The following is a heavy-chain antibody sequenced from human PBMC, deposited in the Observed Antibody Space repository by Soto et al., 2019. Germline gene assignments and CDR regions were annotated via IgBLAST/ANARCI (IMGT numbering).Heavy chain of an antibody. CDR3: ARDLAPSPAHCSGGSCYPGLAFDI. J-gene: IGHJ3*02. D-gene: IGHD2-15*01. CDR1: GDSVSSNSAA. Sequence: SQTLSLTCAISGDSVSSNSAAWNWIRQSPSRGLEWLGRTYYRSKWYNDYAVSVKSRITINPDTSKNQFSLQLNSVTPEDTAVYYCARDLAPSPAHCSGGSCYPGLAFDIWGQGTMVTVS. CDR2: TYYRSKWYN. V-gene: IGHV6-1*01.